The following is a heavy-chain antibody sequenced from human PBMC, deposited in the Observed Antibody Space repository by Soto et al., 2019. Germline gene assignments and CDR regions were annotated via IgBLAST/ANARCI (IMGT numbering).Heavy chain of an antibody. V-gene: IGHV4-59*01. D-gene: IGHD3-16*01. CDR2: VHYSGST. CDR3: ARGVDYYATSGYFSFDS. Sequence: SETLSLTCNLSGGSLHDFYWLWIRQPPGKGLEWVGHVHYSGSTNYSPSLNSRATISLDTSKSQLSLKLRSVTAADTAMYFCARGVDYYATSGYFSFDSCGQRLPVTAS. CDR1: GGSLHDFY. J-gene: IGHJ4*02.